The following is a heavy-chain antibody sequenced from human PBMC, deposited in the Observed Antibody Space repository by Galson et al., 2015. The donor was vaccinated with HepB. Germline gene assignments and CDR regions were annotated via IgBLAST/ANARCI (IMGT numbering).Heavy chain of an antibody. CDR3: ARTRSVRQWLVRYYFDY. J-gene: IGHJ4*02. CDR1: GGSISSSSYY. D-gene: IGHD6-19*01. V-gene: IGHV4-39*07. Sequence: SETLSLTCTVSGGSISSSSYYWGWIRQPPGKGLEWIGSIYYSGSTYYNPSLKSRVTISVDTSKNQFSLKLSSVTAADTAVYYCARTRSVRQWLVRYYFDYWGQGTMVTVSS. CDR2: IYYSGST.